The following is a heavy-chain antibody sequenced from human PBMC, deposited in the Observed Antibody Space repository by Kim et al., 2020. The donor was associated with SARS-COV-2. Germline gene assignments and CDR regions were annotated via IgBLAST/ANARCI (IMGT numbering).Heavy chain of an antibody. Sequence: DPVKARFTLSRDNSKNTLYLKMDSLRAEDTAVYYCAKPYGSGSPNWFAPWGQGTLVTVSS. CDR3: AKPYGSGSPNWFAP. D-gene: IGHD3-10*01. J-gene: IGHJ5*02. V-gene: IGHV3-30*02.